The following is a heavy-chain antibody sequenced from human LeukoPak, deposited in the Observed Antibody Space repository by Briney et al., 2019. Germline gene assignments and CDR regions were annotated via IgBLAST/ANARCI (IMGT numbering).Heavy chain of an antibody. J-gene: IGHJ5*02. CDR3: ARDLVGSREHCSGGSCYSSTSWFDP. CDR1: GGSISSYY. V-gene: IGHV4-4*07. Sequence: PSETLSLTCTVSGGSISSYYWSWIRQPAGTGKELVGRIYTSGSTNYNPSLKSRVTMSVDTSKNQCSLKLSSVTAADTAVYYCARDLVGSREHCSGGSCYSSTSWFDPWGQGTLVTVSS. D-gene: IGHD2-15*01. CDR2: IYTSGST.